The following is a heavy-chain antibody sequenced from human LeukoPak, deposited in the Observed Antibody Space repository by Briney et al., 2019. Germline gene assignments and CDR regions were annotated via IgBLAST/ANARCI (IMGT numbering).Heavy chain of an antibody. J-gene: IGHJ4*02. CDR2: ISSSGSTI. V-gene: IGHV3-11*04. D-gene: IGHD3-9*01. Sequence: GESLRLSCAASGFTFSDYYMSWIRQAPGKGLEWVSYISSSGSTIYYADSVKGRFTISRDNAKNSLYLQMNSLRAEDTAVYYCARQHYDILTGYYDGSRRAYFDYWGQGTLVTVSS. CDR1: GFTFSDYY. CDR3: ARQHYDILTGYYDGSRRAYFDY.